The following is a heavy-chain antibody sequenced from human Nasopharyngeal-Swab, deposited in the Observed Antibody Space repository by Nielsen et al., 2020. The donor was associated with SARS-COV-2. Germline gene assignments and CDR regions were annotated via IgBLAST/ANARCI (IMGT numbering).Heavy chain of an antibody. J-gene: IGHJ6*02. V-gene: IGHV1-69*13. CDR1: GGTFSSYA. Sequence: SVKVSCKASGGTFSSYAISWVRQAPGQGLEWMGGFIPILGTANYAQKFQGRVTITADESTSTAYMEVSSLRSEDTAVYYCARDLWRRAARDYYYYGMDVWGQGTTVTVSS. CDR2: FIPILGTA. CDR3: ARDLWRRAARDYYYYGMDV. D-gene: IGHD3-3*01.